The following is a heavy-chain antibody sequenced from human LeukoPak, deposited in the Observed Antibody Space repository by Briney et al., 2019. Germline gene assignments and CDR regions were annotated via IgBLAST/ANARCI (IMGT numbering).Heavy chain of an antibody. CDR1: GGTFSSYT. CDR3: ARDLGRESWFDP. D-gene: IGHD3-16*01. Sequence: SVKVSCKASGGTFSSYTISWVRQASGQGLEWMGRIIPILGIANYAQKFQGRVTITADKSTSTAYMELSSLRSEDTAVYYCARDLGRESWFDPWGQGTLVTVSS. J-gene: IGHJ5*02. CDR2: IIPILGIA. V-gene: IGHV1-69*04.